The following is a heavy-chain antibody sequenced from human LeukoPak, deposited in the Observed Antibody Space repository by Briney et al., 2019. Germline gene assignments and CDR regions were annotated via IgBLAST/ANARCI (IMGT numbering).Heavy chain of an antibody. J-gene: IGHJ5*02. Sequence: GGSLRLSCAASGFTFSTYSIDWVRQAPGKGLEWISYISSSSSTIDFADSVKGRFTISRDNAGNSVYLQMNSLRAEDTAVYYCARFHTSSYAADLWGQGTLVTVSS. D-gene: IGHD3-22*01. V-gene: IGHV3-48*04. CDR1: GFTFSTYS. CDR3: ARFHTSSYAADL. CDR2: ISSSSSTI.